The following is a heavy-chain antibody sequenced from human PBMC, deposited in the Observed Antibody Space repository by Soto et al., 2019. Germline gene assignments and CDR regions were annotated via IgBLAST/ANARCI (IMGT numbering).Heavy chain of an antibody. Sequence: QITLKESGPTLVKPTQTLTLTCTFSGFSLSTSGVGVGWIRQPPGTALEWLALIYWDDDKRYSPSLKSRLTITKATSKNQVVLTMTNMDPGDTATYYFAPRRGGYDFGSGIPGTEGDWCDPGGQGTLVTVSS. V-gene: IGHV2-5*02. CDR2: IYWDDDK. CDR3: APRRGGYDFGSGIPGTEGDWCDP. J-gene: IGHJ5*02. CDR1: GFSLSTSGVG. D-gene: IGHD3-3*01.